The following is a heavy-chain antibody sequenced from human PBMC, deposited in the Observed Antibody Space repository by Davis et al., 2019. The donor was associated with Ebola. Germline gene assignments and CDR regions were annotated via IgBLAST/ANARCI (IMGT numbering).Heavy chain of an antibody. CDR2: ISYDGSNK. J-gene: IGHJ4*02. V-gene: IGHV3-30-3*01. CDR3: AKGSGTYKGLGDY. Sequence: PGGSLRLSCAASGFTFSTYAMHWVRQAPGKGLEWEAVISYDGSNKYYADSVKGRFTISRDNSKSTLYLQMNSLRVEDTAVYYCAKGSGTYKGLGDYWGQGTLVTVSS. D-gene: IGHD1-26*01. CDR1: GFTFSTYA.